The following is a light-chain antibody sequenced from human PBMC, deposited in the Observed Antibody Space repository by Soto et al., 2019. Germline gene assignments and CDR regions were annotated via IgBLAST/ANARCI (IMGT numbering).Light chain of an antibody. J-gene: IGLJ2*01. Sequence: SYELTQPPSVSVAPGKTARITCGGDNIGSTSVHWYQQKPGQAPVLVIFYDADRPSGIPERFSGSNSGNTATLTINRVEAGDEAVYSCQVWEPDVVFGGGTKLTVL. CDR3: QVWEPDVV. CDR1: NIGSTS. V-gene: IGLV3-21*01. CDR2: YDA.